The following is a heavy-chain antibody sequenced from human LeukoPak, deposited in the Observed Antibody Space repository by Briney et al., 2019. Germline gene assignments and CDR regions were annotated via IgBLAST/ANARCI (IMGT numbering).Heavy chain of an antibody. CDR1: GGSIGSYY. Sequence: SETLSLTCTVSGGSIGSYYWSWIRQPPGKGLEWIGYIYYSGSTNCNPSLKSRVIISVDTSKNQFSLKLSSVTAADTAVYYCARNLYDSSGSMGIYTFDNWGQGTLVTVSS. CDR2: IYYSGST. CDR3: ARNLYDSSGSMGIYTFDN. D-gene: IGHD3-22*01. J-gene: IGHJ4*02. V-gene: IGHV4-59*01.